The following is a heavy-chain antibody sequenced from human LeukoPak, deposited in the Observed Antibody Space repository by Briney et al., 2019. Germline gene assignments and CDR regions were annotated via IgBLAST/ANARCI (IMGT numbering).Heavy chain of an antibody. J-gene: IGHJ4*02. CDR1: GFTFSSYS. Sequence: GGSLRLSCAASGFTFSSYSMNWVRQAPGKGLKWVSSISSSSSYIYYADSVKGRFTISRDNAKNSLYLQMNSLRAEDTAVYYCAVIGYYDILTGYYDFDYWGQGTLVTVSS. D-gene: IGHD3-9*01. CDR3: AVIGYYDILTGYYDFDY. V-gene: IGHV3-21*01. CDR2: ISSSSSYI.